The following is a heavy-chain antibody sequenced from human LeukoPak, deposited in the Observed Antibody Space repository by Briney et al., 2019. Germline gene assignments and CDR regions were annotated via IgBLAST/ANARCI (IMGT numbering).Heavy chain of an antibody. V-gene: IGHV1-8*01. D-gene: IGHD2-21*02. CDR1: GYTFTSYD. J-gene: IGHJ3*02. CDR3: ARGFPTPIVVVTPDAFDI. CDR2: MNPNSGNT. Sequence: GASMKVSCKASGYTFTSYDINWGRQATGQGLGWVGWMNPNSGNTGYAQKFQGRATMTRNTSISTAYMELSSLTSEDTAVYYCARGFPTPIVVVTPDAFDIWGQGTMVTVSS.